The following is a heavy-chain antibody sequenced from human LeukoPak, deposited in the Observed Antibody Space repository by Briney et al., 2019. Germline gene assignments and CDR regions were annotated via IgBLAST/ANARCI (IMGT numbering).Heavy chain of an antibody. CDR2: IYSGGST. J-gene: IGHJ4*02. D-gene: IGHD2-21*01. V-gene: IGHV3-53*01. CDR3: ATSPVISRD. Sequence: PGGSLRLSCAASGFTVSSNYMSWVRQAPGKGLEWVSVIYSGGSTYYADSVKGRFTISRDNAKNTLYLQMNALRVEDTAVYYCATSPVISRDWGQGTLVTVSS. CDR1: GFTVSSNY.